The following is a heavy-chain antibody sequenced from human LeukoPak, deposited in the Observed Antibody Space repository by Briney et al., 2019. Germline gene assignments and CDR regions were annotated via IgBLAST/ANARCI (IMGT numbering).Heavy chain of an antibody. J-gene: IGHJ6*02. CDR2: IKQGGSEK. CDR1: GFTFSNYG. V-gene: IGHV3-7*01. Sequence: PGGTLRLSCAASGFTFSNYGMHWVRQAPGKGLEWVANIKQGGSEKYYVASVKGRFTISRDNAKNSLYLQMNSLRAEDTAVYYCARVPHYYGSESYYNDKTNYYYYGMDVWGQGTTVTVSS. CDR3: ARVPHYYGSESYYNDKTNYYYYGMDV. D-gene: IGHD3-10*01.